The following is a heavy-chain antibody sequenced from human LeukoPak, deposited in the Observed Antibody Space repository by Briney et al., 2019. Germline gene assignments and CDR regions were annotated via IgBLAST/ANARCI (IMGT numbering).Heavy chain of an antibody. CDR3: ARENLGYCSSTSCHDAFDI. D-gene: IGHD2-2*01. J-gene: IGHJ3*02. Sequence: PSETLSLTCAVYGGSFSGYYWSWIRQPPGKGLEWIGEINHSGSTNYNPSLKSRVTISVDTSKNQFSLKLSSVTAADTAVYYCARENLGYCSSTSCHDAFDIWGQGTMVTVAS. V-gene: IGHV4-34*01. CDR1: GGSFSGYY. CDR2: INHSGST.